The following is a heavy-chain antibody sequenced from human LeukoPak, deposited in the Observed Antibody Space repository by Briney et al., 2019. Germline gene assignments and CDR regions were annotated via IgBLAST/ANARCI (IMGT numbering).Heavy chain of an antibody. D-gene: IGHD3-10*01. V-gene: IGHV3-66*02. CDR3: ARDRAGTQAWVEFDP. CDR1: GFSVTNNY. CDR2: IYADGTT. J-gene: IGHJ5*02. Sequence: GGSLRLSCAASGFSVTNNYMSWVRQAPGRGLEWVSLIYADGTTHYADSVKGRFTISKDTSQNTVYLQMNSLRAEDTAMYYCARDRAGTQAWVEFDPWGQGTLVTISS.